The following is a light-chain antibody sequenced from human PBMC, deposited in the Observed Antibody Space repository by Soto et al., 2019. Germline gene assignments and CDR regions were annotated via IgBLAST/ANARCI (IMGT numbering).Light chain of an antibody. J-gene: IGKJ4*01. V-gene: IGKV1-39*01. CDR1: QSISSY. CDR3: QQSYSTPLT. CDR2: AAS. Sequence: IQMTQSTSSLSASVGYRVTITCRASQSISSYLNWYQQKPGKAPKLLIYAASSLQSGVPSRFSGSGSGTDFTLTISSLQPEDFATYYCQQSYSTPLTFGGGTMVDIK.